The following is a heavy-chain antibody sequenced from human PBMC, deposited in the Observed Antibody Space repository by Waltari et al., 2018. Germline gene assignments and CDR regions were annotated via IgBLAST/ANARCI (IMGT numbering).Heavy chain of an antibody. J-gene: IGHJ4*02. Sequence: QVQLQESGPGLVKPSETLSLTCAVSGYSISSGYYWGWIRQPPGKGLEWIGSIYHSGSTYYTPSLKSRVTISVDTSKNQFSLKLSSVTAADTAAYYCARHEYGSGSYGYYWGQGTLVTVSS. CDR1: GYSISSGYY. D-gene: IGHD3-10*01. V-gene: IGHV4-38-2*01. CDR2: IYHSGST. CDR3: ARHEYGSGSYGYY.